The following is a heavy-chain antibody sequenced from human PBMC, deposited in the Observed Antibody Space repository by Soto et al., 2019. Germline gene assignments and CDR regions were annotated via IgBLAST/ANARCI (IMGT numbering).Heavy chain of an antibody. Sequence: QLQLQESGPGLVKPSETLSLTCTVSGGSISSSSYYWGWIRQPPGKGLEWIGSIYYSGSTYYNPSLESRVTISVDTSKNQFSLTLSSVTAADTAVYYCAILRQGFDYWGQGTLVTVSS. CDR1: GGSISSSSYY. V-gene: IGHV4-39*01. CDR3: AILRQGFDY. J-gene: IGHJ4*02. CDR2: IYYSGST. D-gene: IGHD4-17*01.